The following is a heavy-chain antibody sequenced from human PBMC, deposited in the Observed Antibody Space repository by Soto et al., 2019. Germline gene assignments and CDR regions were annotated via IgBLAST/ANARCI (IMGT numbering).Heavy chain of an antibody. Sequence: QVQLVQSGAEVKKPGSSVKVSCKASGGTFSSYTISWVRQAPGQGLELMGRIIPILGIANYAQKFQGRVTITADKSTSTAYMELSSLRSEDTAVYYCARGGRYYYDSSGYEPYYFDYWGQGTLVTVSS. D-gene: IGHD3-22*01. J-gene: IGHJ4*02. V-gene: IGHV1-69*02. CDR1: GGTFSSYT. CDR2: IIPILGIA. CDR3: ARGGRYYYDSSGYEPYYFDY.